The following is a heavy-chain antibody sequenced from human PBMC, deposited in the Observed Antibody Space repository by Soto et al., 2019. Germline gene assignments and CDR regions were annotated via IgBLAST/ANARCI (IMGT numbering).Heavy chain of an antibody. Sequence: ASVKVSCKASGYTFTSYAMHWVRQAPGQRLEWMGWINAGNGNTKYSQKFQGRVTITRDTSANTAYMELSSLRSEDTAVYYCARDRITMVRGVLKYYYGMDVWGQGTTVTVSS. CDR1: GYTFTSYA. J-gene: IGHJ6*02. V-gene: IGHV1-3*01. D-gene: IGHD3-10*01. CDR2: INAGNGNT. CDR3: ARDRITMVRGVLKYYYGMDV.